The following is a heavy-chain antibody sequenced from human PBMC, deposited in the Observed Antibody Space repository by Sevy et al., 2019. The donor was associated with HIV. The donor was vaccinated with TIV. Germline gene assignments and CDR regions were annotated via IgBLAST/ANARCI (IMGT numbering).Heavy chain of an antibody. CDR2: IYPGDSDT. V-gene: IGHV5-51*01. CDR1: GYSFTNYW. CDR3: ARHPATSTTHYFYGIDV. Sequence: GESLKISCKGSGYSFTNYWSVWVRQMPGRGLEWMGIIYPGDSDTRYSPSFQGQVTISADKSISTAYLQWSSLKPSDTAIYCCARHPATSTTHYFYGIDVWGQGTTVTVSS. J-gene: IGHJ6*02.